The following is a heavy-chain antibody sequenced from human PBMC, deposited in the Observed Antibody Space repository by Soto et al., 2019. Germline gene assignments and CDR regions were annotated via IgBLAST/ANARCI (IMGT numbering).Heavy chain of an antibody. Sequence: QVQLVQSGAEVKKPGSSVKVSCKASGGTFSSYAISWVRQAPGQGLEWMGGLIPIFGTANYAQKFQGRVTITADESTSTAYMELGSLRSEAKAVYFCARADSSGWYRGKYDFDYWCQGPLVTVSS. CDR2: LIPIFGTA. CDR1: GGTFSSYA. D-gene: IGHD6-19*01. V-gene: IGHV1-69*01. CDR3: ARADSSGWYRGKYDFDY. J-gene: IGHJ4*02.